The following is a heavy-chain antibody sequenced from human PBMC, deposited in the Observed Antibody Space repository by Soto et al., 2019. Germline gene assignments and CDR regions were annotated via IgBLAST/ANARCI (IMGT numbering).Heavy chain of an antibody. Sequence: SETLSLTCTVSGGSISSYYWSWIRRPPGKGLEWIGYIYDSGSTYYNPSLNSRVTISVDTSKNQFSLRLSSVTAADTAVYYCAREVIPLTTDWYFDLWGRGTLVTVSS. CDR1: GGSISSYY. CDR2: IYDSGST. D-gene: IGHD4-17*01. CDR3: AREVIPLTTDWYFDL. V-gene: IGHV4-30-4*08. J-gene: IGHJ2*01.